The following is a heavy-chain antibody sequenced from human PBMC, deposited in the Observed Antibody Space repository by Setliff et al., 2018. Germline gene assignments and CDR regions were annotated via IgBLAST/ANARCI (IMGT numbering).Heavy chain of an antibody. D-gene: IGHD2-15*01. CDR1: GYNFITLG. CDR2: ISPYSGKT. Sequence: ASVKVSCKTSGYNFITLGINWVRQAPGQGLEWVGWISPYSGKTDYAQKFQGRVIMTIDSATTTAYMELKTRRSDDTAVYYCARGRGPDIVVTIPGDYWGQGTQVTVSS. V-gene: IGHV1-18*01. CDR3: ARGRGPDIVVTIPGDY. J-gene: IGHJ4*02.